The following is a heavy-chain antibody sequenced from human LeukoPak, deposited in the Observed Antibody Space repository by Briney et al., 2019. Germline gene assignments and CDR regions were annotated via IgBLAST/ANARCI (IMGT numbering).Heavy chain of an antibody. CDR2: INPNSGGN. V-gene: IGHV1-2*02. CDR1: GYTFTASY. Sequence: GASVKVSCKASGYTFTASYMHWVRQAPGQGPEWMGWINPNSGGNRSAQKFQGRVTMTRDTSITTAYMELSRLTSDDTAVYYCARGRSGDYWGQGTLVTVSS. D-gene: IGHD1-14*01. J-gene: IGHJ4*02. CDR3: ARGRSGDY.